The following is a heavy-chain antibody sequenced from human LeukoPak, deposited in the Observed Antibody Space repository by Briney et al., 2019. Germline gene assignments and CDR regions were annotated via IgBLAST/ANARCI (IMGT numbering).Heavy chain of an antibody. CDR2: MNPNSGNT. D-gene: IGHD5-18*01. CDR3: AVRVYSYGYYYYYYYMDV. V-gene: IGHV1-8*01. Sequence: ASVKVSCKASGYTFTSYDINLVRQATGQGLEWMGWMNPNSGNTGCAQKFQGRVTMTRNTSISTAYMELSSLRSEDTAVYYCAVRVYSYGYYYYYYYMDVWGKGTTVTVSS. CDR1: GYTFTSYD. J-gene: IGHJ6*03.